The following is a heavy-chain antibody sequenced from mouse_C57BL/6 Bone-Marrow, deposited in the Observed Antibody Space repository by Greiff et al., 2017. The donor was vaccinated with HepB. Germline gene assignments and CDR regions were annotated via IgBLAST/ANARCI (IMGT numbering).Heavy chain of an antibody. J-gene: IGHJ2*01. CDR1: GYTFTSYW. D-gene: IGHD1-1*01. V-gene: IGHV1-62-3*01. CDR3: ARSYYGSKYYFDY. Sequence: QVQLQPGAELVKPGASVKLSCQASGYTFTSYWMHWVKQRPGRGLEWIGRIDPNSGGTKYNEKFKSKATLTVDKPSSTAYMQLSSLTSEDSAIYYCARSYYGSKYYFDYWGQGTTLTVSS. CDR2: IDPNSGGT.